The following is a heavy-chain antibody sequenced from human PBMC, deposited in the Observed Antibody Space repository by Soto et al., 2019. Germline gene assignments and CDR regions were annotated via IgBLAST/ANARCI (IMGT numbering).Heavy chain of an antibody. V-gene: IGHV1-18*01. J-gene: IGHJ5*02. Sequence: QVQLVQSGAEVKKPGASVKVSCKASGYTFTNYGISWVPQAPGQGREGMGWISAYNGNTNYAQKLQGRVTMTTDTYPSTAYMERRSVRSDDTAVYYCADMVGNSEGDWFDPWGQGTLVPVSS. CDR2: ISAYNGNT. D-gene: IGHD2-15*01. CDR1: GYTFTNYG. CDR3: ADMVGNSEGDWFDP.